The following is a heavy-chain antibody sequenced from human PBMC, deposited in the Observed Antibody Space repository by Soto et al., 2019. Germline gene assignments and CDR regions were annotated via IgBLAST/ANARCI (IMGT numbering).Heavy chain of an antibody. CDR2: IYYSGST. CDR3: ARTQLQRGKRLLWFGNNAFDI. D-gene: IGHD3-10*01. CDR1: GGSISSSSYY. Sequence: SETLSLTCPVSGGSISSSSYYWGWIRQPPGKGLEWIGSIYYSGSTYYNPSLKSRVTISVDTSKNQFSLKLSSVTAADTAVYYSARTQLQRGKRLLWFGNNAFDIWGQGTMVTVSS. J-gene: IGHJ3*02. V-gene: IGHV4-39*01.